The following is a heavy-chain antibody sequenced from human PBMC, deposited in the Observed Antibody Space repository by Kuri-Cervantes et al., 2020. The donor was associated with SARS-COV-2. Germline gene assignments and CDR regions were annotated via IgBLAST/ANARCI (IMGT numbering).Heavy chain of an antibody. CDR3: ARDLLGVGYCSGGSCPYYFDY. Sequence: ASVKVSCKASGYTFTSYGISWVRQAPGQGLEWMGWISVYNGNTNYAQRLQGRVTMTTDTSTSTAYMELRSLRSDDTAVYYCARDLLGVGYCSGGSCPYYFDYWGQGTLVTVSS. J-gene: IGHJ4*02. CDR2: ISVYNGNT. D-gene: IGHD2-15*01. CDR1: GYTFTSYG. V-gene: IGHV1-18*01.